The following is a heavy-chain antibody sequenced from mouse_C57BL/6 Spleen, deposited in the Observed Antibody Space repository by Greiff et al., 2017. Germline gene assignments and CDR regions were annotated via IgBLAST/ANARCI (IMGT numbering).Heavy chain of an antibody. V-gene: IGHV1-64*01. CDR1: GYTFTSYW. D-gene: IGHD2-1*01. CDR3: HYCNYEGYYAMDY. CDR2: IHPNSGST. J-gene: IGHJ4*01. Sequence: QVQLQQPGAELVKPGASVKLSCKASGYTFTSYWMHWVKQRPGQGLEWIGMIHPNSGSTNYNEKFKSKATLTVDKSSSTAYMQLSSLTSEDSAVYYCHYCNYEGYYAMDYWGQGTSVTVSS.